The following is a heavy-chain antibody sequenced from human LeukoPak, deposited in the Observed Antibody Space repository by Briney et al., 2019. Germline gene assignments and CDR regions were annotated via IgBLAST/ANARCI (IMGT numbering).Heavy chain of an antibody. CDR2: IYYSGTT. J-gene: IGHJ6*02. Sequence: SETLSLTCTVSGDSISSGGSYWSWTRQHPRERLEWIGYIYYSGTTNYNPSLKSRVTISVDTSKNQFSLKLSSVTAADTAVYYCARAACSSTSCYAGYYYGMDVWGQGTTVTVSS. CDR1: GDSISSGGSY. CDR3: ARAACSSTSCYAGYYYGMDV. V-gene: IGHV4-31*03. D-gene: IGHD2-2*01.